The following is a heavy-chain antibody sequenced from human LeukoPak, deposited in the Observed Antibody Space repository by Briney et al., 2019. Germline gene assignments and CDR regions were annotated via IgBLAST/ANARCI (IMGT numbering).Heavy chain of an antibody. Sequence: GRSLRLSCAASGFTFRNYGMHWVRQAPGKGLEWVAVIWYDGFNKYYADSVKGRFTISRDNSKNTLYLQMNSLRAEDTAVYYCARDLGNWGWNDFWGQGTLVTVSS. CDR1: GFTFRNYG. J-gene: IGHJ4*02. V-gene: IGHV3-33*01. CDR2: IWYDGFNK. CDR3: ARDLGNWGWNDF. D-gene: IGHD7-27*01.